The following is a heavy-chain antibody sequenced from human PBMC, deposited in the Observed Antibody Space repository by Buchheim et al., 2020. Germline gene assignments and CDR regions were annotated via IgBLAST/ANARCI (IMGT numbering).Heavy chain of an antibody. D-gene: IGHD5-12*01. V-gene: IGHV3-48*02. CDR1: GFPFNIYS. CDR2: ISSSSSTI. Sequence: VQLVESGGGVVQPGRSLRLSCAASGFPFNIYSMNWVRQAPGKGLEWVSYISSSSSTIYYADTVKGRFTISRNNAKSSLYLEMNSLRDDDTAVYYCARDVDQNFYGMDVWGQGTT. CDR3: ARDVDQNFYGMDV. J-gene: IGHJ6*02.